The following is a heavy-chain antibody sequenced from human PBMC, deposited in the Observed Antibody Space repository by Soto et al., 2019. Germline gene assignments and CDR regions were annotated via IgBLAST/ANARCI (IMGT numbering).Heavy chain of an antibody. J-gene: IGHJ4*02. Sequence: LRLSCAASGFTLSTYSMHWVRQAPGKGLEWVAVISYDGNKKYYEDSVKGRFSISRDTSNNTLYLQMNSLRTEDTAVYYCARSVAVAALDYWGQGTLVTVSS. CDR3: ARSVAVAALDY. V-gene: IGHV3-30-3*01. D-gene: IGHD6-19*01. CDR2: ISYDGNKK. CDR1: GFTLSTYS.